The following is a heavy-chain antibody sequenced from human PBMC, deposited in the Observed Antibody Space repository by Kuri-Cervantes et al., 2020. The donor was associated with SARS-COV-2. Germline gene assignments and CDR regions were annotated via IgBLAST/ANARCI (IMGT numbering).Heavy chain of an antibody. Sequence: SVKVSCKASGYDFTYRFLHWVRQAPGQALEWMGWITPFNGNTNYAQKFQGRVTITRGRSMNTAYMELSSLRSEDTAMYYCARSGPGAISREDDAFDIWGQGTMVTVSS. CDR1: GYDFTYRF. D-gene: IGHD2-21*01. CDR3: ARSGPGAISREDDAFDI. V-gene: IGHV1-45*02. J-gene: IGHJ3*02. CDR2: ITPFNGNT.